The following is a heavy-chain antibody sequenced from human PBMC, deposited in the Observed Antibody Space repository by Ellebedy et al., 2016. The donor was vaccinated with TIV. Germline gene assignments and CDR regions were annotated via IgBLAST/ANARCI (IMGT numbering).Heavy chain of an antibody. CDR3: ARDDIVVVPVGSLDY. Sequence: ASVKVSXXASGYTFSRYGITWVRQAPGQGLEWMGWISGYNGNTNYAQKFRDRVTMTTDTSTSIAYMELRSLRSDDTAVYYCARDDIVVVPVGSLDYWGQGTPVTVSS. V-gene: IGHV1-18*01. D-gene: IGHD2-2*01. CDR1: GYTFSRYG. CDR2: ISGYNGNT. J-gene: IGHJ4*02.